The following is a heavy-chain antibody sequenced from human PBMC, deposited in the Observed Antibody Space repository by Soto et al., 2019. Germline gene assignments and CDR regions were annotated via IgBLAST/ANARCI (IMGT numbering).Heavy chain of an antibody. CDR3: ARQRPTFDY. CDR1: GGSISSSSDY. D-gene: IGHD6-25*01. V-gene: IGHV4-39*01. J-gene: IGHJ4*02. CDR2: IYYSGST. Sequence: QLQLQESGPGLVKPSETLSLTCTVSGGSISSSSDYWGWIRQPPGKGLEWPGSIYYSGSTYYNPSHQSQGPLPVDTSNDKFSPKLSSVTAADTAVYSCARQRPTFDYWGQGTLVTVSS.